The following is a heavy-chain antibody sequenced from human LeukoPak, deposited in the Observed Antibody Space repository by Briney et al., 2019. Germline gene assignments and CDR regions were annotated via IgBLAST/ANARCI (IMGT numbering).Heavy chain of an antibody. D-gene: IGHD2-2*01. Sequence: GGSLRLSCAASGFTFSSYSMNWVRQAPGKGLEWVSSISSSSSYIYYADSVKGRFTISRDNAKNSLYLQMNSLRAEDTAVYYCARDYILGYCSSTSCYPDYWGRGTLVTVSS. CDR3: ARDYILGYCSSTSCYPDY. CDR2: ISSSSSYI. V-gene: IGHV3-21*01. J-gene: IGHJ4*02. CDR1: GFTFSSYS.